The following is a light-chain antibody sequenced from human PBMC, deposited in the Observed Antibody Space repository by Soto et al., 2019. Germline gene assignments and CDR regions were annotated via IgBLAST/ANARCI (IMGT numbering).Light chain of an antibody. CDR3: SSYTGGNPSYV. Sequence: QSVLTQPPSVSGAPGQRVTISCTGSSSNIGAGYDVHWYQQLPGTAPKLLIYGNSNRPSGVPDRFSGSKSGNTASLTVSGLQAEDEADYYCSSYTGGNPSYVFGTGTKLTVL. CDR2: GNS. V-gene: IGLV1-40*01. J-gene: IGLJ1*01. CDR1: SSNIGAGYD.